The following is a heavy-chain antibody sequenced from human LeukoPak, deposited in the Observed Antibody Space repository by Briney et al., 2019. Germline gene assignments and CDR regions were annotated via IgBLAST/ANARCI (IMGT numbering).Heavy chain of an antibody. CDR2: ISGSGGST. Sequence: GGSLRLSCAASGFTFSSYAMSWVRQAPGKGLEWVPAISGSGGSTYYADSVKGRFTISRDNSKNTLYLQMNSLRAEDTAVYYCAKASYYYDSSGYYYADWGQGTLVTVSS. V-gene: IGHV3-23*01. CDR3: AKASYYYDSSGYYYAD. D-gene: IGHD3-22*01. J-gene: IGHJ4*02. CDR1: GFTFSSYA.